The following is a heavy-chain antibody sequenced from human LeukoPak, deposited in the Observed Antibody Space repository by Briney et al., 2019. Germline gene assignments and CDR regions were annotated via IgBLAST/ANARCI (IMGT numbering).Heavy chain of an antibody. CDR3: ARGGSLLTGSTTRNWFDP. V-gene: IGHV4-30-4*01. Sequence: SETLSLTCTVSGGSIRSGDFYWSWIRQPPGKGLEWIGYIYYSGSTNYNPSLKSRVTISIDMSKNQFSLKLSSVTAADTAVYYCARGGSLLTGSTTRNWFDPWGQGTLVTVSS. D-gene: IGHD2/OR15-2a*01. CDR1: GGSIRSGDFY. J-gene: IGHJ5*02. CDR2: IYYSGST.